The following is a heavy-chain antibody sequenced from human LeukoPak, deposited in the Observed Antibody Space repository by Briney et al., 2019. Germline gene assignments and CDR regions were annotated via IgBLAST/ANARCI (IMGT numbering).Heavy chain of an antibody. CDR1: GASISSGDYY. CDR2: IYYSGST. Sequence: SETLSLTCTVSGASISSGDYYWSWIRQPPGKGLEWIGYIYYSGSTYYNPSLKSRVTISVDTSKNQYSVKLNFVTAADTAVYYCARGPNYVWGSYRYFDYWGQGTLVTVSS. CDR3: ARGPNYVWGSYRYFDY. J-gene: IGHJ4*02. D-gene: IGHD3-16*02. V-gene: IGHV4-30-4*01.